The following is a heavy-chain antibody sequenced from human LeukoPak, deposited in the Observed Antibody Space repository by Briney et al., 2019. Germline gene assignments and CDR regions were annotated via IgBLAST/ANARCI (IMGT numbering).Heavy chain of an antibody. CDR2: ISNSGSTI. V-gene: IGHV3-48*03. D-gene: IGHD6-19*01. CDR3: AREGSSSGFFDY. J-gene: IGHJ4*02. Sequence: PGGSLRLSCAASGFTFSSYEMNWVRQAPGKGLEWVSYISNSGSTIYHADSVKGRFTISRDNSKNSLYLQMNSMRTEDTALYFCAREGSSSGFFDYWGQGTLVTVSS. CDR1: GFTFSSYE.